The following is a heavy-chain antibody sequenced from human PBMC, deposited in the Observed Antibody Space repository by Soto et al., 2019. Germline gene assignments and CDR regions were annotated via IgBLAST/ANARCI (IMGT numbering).Heavy chain of an antibody. CDR1: GYTFTSYD. V-gene: IGHV1-8*01. D-gene: IGHD1-26*01. J-gene: IGHJ4*02. CDR2: MNPNSGNT. CDR3: ARPLYLRRRSVGAYFDY. Sequence: GASVKVSCKASGYTFTSYDINWVRQATGQGLEWMGWMNPNSGNTGYAQKFQGRVTMTRNTSISTAYMELSSLRSEDTAVYYCARPLYLRRRSVGAYFDYWGQGTLVTVSS.